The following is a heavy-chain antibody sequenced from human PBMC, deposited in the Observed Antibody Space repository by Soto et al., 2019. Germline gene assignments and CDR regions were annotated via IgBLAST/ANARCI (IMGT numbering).Heavy chain of an antibody. CDR3: VRVAGDGWYDA. J-gene: IGHJ5*02. V-gene: IGHV4-30-2*01. CDR1: GGSITGGGYS. Sequence: QVQLQESGSGLVKPSQTLSLTCAVSGGSITGGGYSWSWIRQPPGKGLEWIGTIYYRGSTYYKSSLKSRVTISLDWSKHQFSLDLASVTAADTAVYYCVRVAGDGWYDAWGQGALVTVSS. CDR2: IYYRGST.